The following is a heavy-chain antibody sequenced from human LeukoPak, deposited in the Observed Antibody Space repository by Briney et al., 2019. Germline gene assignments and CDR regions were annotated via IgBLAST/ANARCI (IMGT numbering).Heavy chain of an antibody. J-gene: IGHJ4*02. Sequence: ASVKVSCKASGYTFSTYYMHWVRQAPGQGLEWMGIINPSGGSTRNAQKFQGRVTMTRDTYTSTVYMELTSLSSEDTAVYYCARAGYCSGGSCYFDYWGRGTVVTVSS. CDR2: INPSGGST. D-gene: IGHD2-15*01. V-gene: IGHV1-46*01. CDR1: GYTFSTYY. CDR3: ARAGYCSGGSCYFDY.